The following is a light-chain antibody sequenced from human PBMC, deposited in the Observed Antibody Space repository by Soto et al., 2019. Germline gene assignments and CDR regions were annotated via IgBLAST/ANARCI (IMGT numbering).Light chain of an antibody. Sequence: DIQMTQSPSTLSASVVDRVTITCRASQSISIWLAWYQQKPGKAPKLLIYDASTLESGVPSGFSGSGSGTEFTLTISSLQPDDFATYYCQQYNSYPYTFGQGTRLEIK. V-gene: IGKV1-5*01. CDR3: QQYNSYPYT. CDR1: QSISIW. CDR2: DAS. J-gene: IGKJ5*01.